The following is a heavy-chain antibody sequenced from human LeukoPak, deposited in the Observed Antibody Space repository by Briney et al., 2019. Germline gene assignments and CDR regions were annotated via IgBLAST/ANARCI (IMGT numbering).Heavy chain of an antibody. CDR2: INTDGRTT. CDR1: GFSFSSYW. CDR3: AKDVVPAAPDAFDI. J-gene: IGHJ3*02. D-gene: IGHD2-2*01. Sequence: GGSLRLSCAASGFSFSSYWMNWVRQAPGKGLVWVAHINTDGRTTTYADSVKGRFTVARDNAKSTLYLEMNRLRAEDTAVYYCAKDVVPAAPDAFDIWGQGTMVTVSS. V-gene: IGHV3-74*01.